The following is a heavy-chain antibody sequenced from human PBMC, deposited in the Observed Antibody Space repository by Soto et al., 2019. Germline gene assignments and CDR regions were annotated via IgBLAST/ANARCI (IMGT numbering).Heavy chain of an antibody. J-gene: IGHJ4*02. Sequence: GGSLRLSCAASGVTFSSFALSWVRQAPGQGLEWVSAISGSGGTTYYADSVKGRFTISRDSFKNTLHLQMDSLRAEDTAVYYCAKLDEVYYGASGYFNNWGQGVLVTVSS. CDR2: ISGSGGTT. CDR3: AKLDEVYYGASGYFNN. V-gene: IGHV3-23*01. CDR1: GVTFSSFA. D-gene: IGHD3-22*01.